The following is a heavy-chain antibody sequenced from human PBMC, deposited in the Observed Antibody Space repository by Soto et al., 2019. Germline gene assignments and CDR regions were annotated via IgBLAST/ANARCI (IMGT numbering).Heavy chain of an antibody. J-gene: IGHJ6*03. Sequence: SETLSLTCAVYGGSFSGYYWSWIRQPPGKGLEWIGEINHSGSTNYNPSLKSRVTISVDTSKNQFSLKLSSVTAADTAVYYCARGGTITPRTAPKYYYMDVWGKGTTVTVSS. CDR1: GGSFSGYY. V-gene: IGHV4-34*01. CDR2: INHSGST. CDR3: ARGGTITPRTAPKYYYMDV. D-gene: IGHD4-4*01.